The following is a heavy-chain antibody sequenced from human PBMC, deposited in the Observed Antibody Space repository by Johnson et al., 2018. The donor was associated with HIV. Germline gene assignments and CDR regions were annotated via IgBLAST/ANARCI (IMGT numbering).Heavy chain of an antibody. V-gene: IGHV3-7*05. CDR1: GFTFSSYW. D-gene: IGHD2-8*02. J-gene: IGHJ3*02. CDR2: IKQDGSEK. Sequence: EQLVESGGGLVQPGGSLRLSCAASGFTFSSYWMSWVRQAPGKGLEWVANIKQDGSEKYYVDSVKGRFTISRDNAKNSLYLQMNSLRAEDTAVYYCARGPSQLYWPDVAFDIWGQGTTVTVSS. CDR3: ARGPSQLYWPDVAFDI.